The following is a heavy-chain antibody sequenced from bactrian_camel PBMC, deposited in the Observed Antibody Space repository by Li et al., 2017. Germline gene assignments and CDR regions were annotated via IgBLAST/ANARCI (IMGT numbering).Heavy chain of an antibody. CDR2: ISTTGTT. J-gene: IGHJ6*01. CDR3: AACRYWTDGDCREFGY. D-gene: IGHD1*01. V-gene: IGHV3S55*01. Sequence: HVQLVESGGGSVQAGGTLKLSCVASGLRVEFGRWGMGWFRQRPGFEREWVSTISTTGTTRNTDSVKGRFTISRDNAKNTTYLEMNSLTIEDTGVYSCAACRYWTDGDCREFGYWGQGTQVTVS. CDR1: GLRVEFGRWG.